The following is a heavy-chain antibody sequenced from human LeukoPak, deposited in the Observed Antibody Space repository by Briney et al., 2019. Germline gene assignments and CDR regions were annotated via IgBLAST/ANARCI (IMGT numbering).Heavy chain of an antibody. CDR2: IIPIFGTA. Sequence: GASVKVSCKASGGTFSSYAISWVRQAPGQGLEWMGRIIPIFGTANYAQKFQGRVTITTDESTSTAYMELSSLRSEDTAVYYCARDRYSHGYFDYWGQGTLVTVSS. J-gene: IGHJ4*02. V-gene: IGHV1-69*05. CDR3: ARDRYSHGYFDY. CDR1: GGTFSSYA. D-gene: IGHD5-18*01.